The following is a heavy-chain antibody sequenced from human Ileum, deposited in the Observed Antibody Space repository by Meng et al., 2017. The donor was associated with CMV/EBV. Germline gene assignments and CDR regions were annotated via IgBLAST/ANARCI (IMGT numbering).Heavy chain of an antibody. V-gene: IGHV3-23*04. CDR1: GLTFRPYA. Sequence: VDCGGVLGQAWGSLRLSCAACGLTFRPYAMNWVRQAQGKGLEWVSGISGSSGTTYYADTVKGRFTISRDDSKNTLYLQMKSLRAEDTAVYYCAKDIMGCGGDCYVYNFDYWGQGTLVTVSS. CDR2: ISGSSGTT. D-gene: IGHD2-21*02. J-gene: IGHJ4*02. CDR3: AKDIMGCGGDCYVYNFDY.